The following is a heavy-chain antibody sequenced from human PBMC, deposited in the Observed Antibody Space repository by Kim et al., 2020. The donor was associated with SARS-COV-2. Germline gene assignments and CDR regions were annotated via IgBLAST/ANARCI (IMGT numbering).Heavy chain of an antibody. J-gene: IGHJ3*02. V-gene: IGHV3-33*08. CDR1: GFTFSSYG. CDR3: AVQQLGYYDSRGYGDAFDI. D-gene: IGHD3-22*01. Sequence: GGSLRLSCAASGFTFSSYGMHWVRQAPGKGLEWVAVIWYDGSNKYYVDSVKGRCTISRDNSKNTLYLQMNSLGAEDTAVYYCAVQQLGYYDSRGYGDAFDIWGQGPVVAVSS. CDR2: IWYDGSNK.